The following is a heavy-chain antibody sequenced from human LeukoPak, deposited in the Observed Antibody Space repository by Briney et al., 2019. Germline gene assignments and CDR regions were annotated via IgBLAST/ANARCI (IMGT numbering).Heavy chain of an antibody. CDR1: GFAFSTFS. D-gene: IGHD3-22*01. J-gene: IGHJ4*02. V-gene: IGHV3-21*01. CDR3: ARSVYDSSGYYPYYFDY. CDR2: ISGSSSYI. Sequence: SGGSLRLSCATSGFAFSTFSLSWVRQAPGKGLEWVSSISGSSSYISYADSLKGRFTISRDNAKNSLYLQMNSLRAEDTAVYYCARSVYDSSGYYPYYFDYWGQGTLVTVSS.